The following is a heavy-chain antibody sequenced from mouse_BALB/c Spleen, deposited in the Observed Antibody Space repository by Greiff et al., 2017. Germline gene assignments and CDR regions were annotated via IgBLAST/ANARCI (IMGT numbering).Heavy chain of an antibody. CDR2: ILPGSGST. Sequence: QVQLKESGAELMKPGASVKISCKATGYTFSSYWIEWVKQRPGHGLEWIGEILPGSGSTNYNEKFKGKATFTADTSSNTAYMQLSSLTSEDSAVYYCARFYYYGSSSHVDYWGQGTTLTVSS. CDR3: ARFYYYGSSSHVDY. V-gene: IGHV1-9*01. J-gene: IGHJ2*01. D-gene: IGHD1-1*01. CDR1: GYTFSSYW.